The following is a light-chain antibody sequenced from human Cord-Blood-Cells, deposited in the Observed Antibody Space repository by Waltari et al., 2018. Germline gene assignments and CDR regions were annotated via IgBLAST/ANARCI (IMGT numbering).Light chain of an antibody. CDR3: SSYTSSSTPVV. J-gene: IGLJ2*01. CDR2: DVI. CDR1: SSDVGGYNY. Sequence: QSALTQPASVSGSPGQSITISCTGTSSDVGGYNYVPWYQQHPGKAPKLMIYDVINRPSGVSNRFSGSKSGNTASLTISGLQAEDEADYYCSSYTSSSTPVVFGGGTKLTVL. V-gene: IGLV2-14*01.